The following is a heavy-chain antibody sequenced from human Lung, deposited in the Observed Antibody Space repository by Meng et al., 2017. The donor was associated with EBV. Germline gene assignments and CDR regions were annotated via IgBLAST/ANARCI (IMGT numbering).Heavy chain of an antibody. D-gene: IGHD3-10*01. Sequence: VRRVESGGVVVTPGGSLGFSCAAFGFIFDDYGMHWVRRGPGKGLEWVSFISWNGGISHYADSVKGRFTVSRDNNKNCLYLQMNSLRPEDSALYYCAKGFGDHWGQGTLVTVSS. J-gene: IGHJ4*02. CDR2: ISWNGGIS. CDR3: AKGFGDH. CDR1: GFIFDDYG. V-gene: IGHV3-43D*03.